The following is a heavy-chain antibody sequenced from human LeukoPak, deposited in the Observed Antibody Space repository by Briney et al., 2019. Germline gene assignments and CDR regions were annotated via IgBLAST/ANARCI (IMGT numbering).Heavy chain of an antibody. CDR1: GFIFSDYY. D-gene: IGHD3-10*01. Sequence: GGSLRLSCTTSGFIFSDYYMSWIRQAPGKGLEWVSYISSSGSIIYYADSVKGRFTISRDNAENTLYLQMNSLRAEDTAVYYCARSPAWFGELLSFDYWGQGTLVTVSS. V-gene: IGHV3-11*04. CDR2: ISSSGSII. CDR3: ARSPAWFGELLSFDY. J-gene: IGHJ4*02.